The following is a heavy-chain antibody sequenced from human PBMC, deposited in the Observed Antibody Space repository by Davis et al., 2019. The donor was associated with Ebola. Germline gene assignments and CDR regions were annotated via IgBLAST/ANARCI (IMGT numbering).Heavy chain of an antibody. Sequence: GGSLRLSCAASGSTFSSDILSWVRQSPGKGLEWVSSIYNIDGDTYYADSVKGRFTVSRDNSENTVYLHMNSLRVEDTAVYYCAKQRGVGAIDYDYWGRGTVVTVSS. D-gene: IGHD1-26*01. CDR2: IYNIDGDT. J-gene: IGHJ4*02. V-gene: IGHV3-23*01. CDR1: GSTFSSDI. CDR3: AKQRGVGAIDYDY.